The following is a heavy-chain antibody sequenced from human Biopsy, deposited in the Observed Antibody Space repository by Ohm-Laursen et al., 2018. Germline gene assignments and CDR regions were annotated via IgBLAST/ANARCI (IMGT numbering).Heavy chain of an antibody. Sequence: SSVKVSCNASGYTFTSYGISWVRQAPGQGLEWMGWINTYNGNTNYAQNLQGRVTMTTDTSASTAYMELRSLRSDDTAVYYCARERGGYKRTDYWGQGTLVTVSS. CDR3: ARERGGYKRTDY. V-gene: IGHV1-18*01. CDR2: INTYNGNT. J-gene: IGHJ4*02. CDR1: GYTFTSYG. D-gene: IGHD5-24*01.